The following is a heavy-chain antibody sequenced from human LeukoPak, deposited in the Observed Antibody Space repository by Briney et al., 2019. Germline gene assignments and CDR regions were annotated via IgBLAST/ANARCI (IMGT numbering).Heavy chain of an antibody. Sequence: SETLSLTCRVSGASISSDYWSWIRQPPGKGLEWIGYIYITGNTNYSPSLKSRVTMSLDTSKNQFSLKLSSVTATDTAVYYCARHPFFNPFDYWGLGTLVTVSS. V-gene: IGHV4-59*08. CDR2: IYITGNT. CDR1: GASISSDY. CDR3: ARHPFFNPFDY. D-gene: IGHD1-14*01. J-gene: IGHJ4*02.